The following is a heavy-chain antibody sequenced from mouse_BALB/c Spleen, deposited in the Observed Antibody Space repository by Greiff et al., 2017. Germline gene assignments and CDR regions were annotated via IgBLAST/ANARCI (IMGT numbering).Heavy chain of an antibody. CDR1: GFSLTGYG. Sequence: QVQLKESGPGLVAPSQSLSITCTVSGFSLTGYGVNWVRQPPGKGLEWLGMIWGDGSTDYNSALKSRLSISKDNSKSQVFLKMNSLQTDDTARYYCARDRDGYYVYFEVWGAGTTVTVSS. J-gene: IGHJ1*01. CDR3: ARDRDGYYVYFEV. V-gene: IGHV2-6-7*01. D-gene: IGHD2-3*01. CDR2: IWGDGST.